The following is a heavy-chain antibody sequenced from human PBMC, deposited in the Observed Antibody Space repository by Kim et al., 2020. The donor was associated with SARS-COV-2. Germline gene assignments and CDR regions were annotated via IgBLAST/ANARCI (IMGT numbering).Heavy chain of an antibody. V-gene: IGHV3-21*01. D-gene: IGHD3-22*01. CDR3: ARGGSVVVNYYGMDV. J-gene: IGHJ6*02. Sequence: DAVQGRFTISRDYAKTSLYLQMNSLRAEDTAVYYCARGGSVVVNYYGMDVWGQGTTVTVSS.